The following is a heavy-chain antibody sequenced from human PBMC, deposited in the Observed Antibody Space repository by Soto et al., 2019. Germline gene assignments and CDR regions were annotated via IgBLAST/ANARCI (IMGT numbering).Heavy chain of an antibody. D-gene: IGHD2-8*02. CDR3: ARQASYWHGGGGWIDP. V-gene: IGHV3-13*01. Sequence: PGGSLRLSCAASGFTFSASDMPWVRQATGKGLEWVAAIGTLHDTYYPDSVKGRFTISRENAKNSLYLQMNSLRAEDTAVYYCARQASYWHGGGGWIDPWGQGTLVTVSS. CDR1: GFTFSASD. CDR2: IGTLHDT. J-gene: IGHJ5*02.